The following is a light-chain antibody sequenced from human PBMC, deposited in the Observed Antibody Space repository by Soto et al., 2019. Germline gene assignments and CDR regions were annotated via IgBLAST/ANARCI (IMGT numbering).Light chain of an antibody. CDR3: GTWDSSLSAVV. V-gene: IGLV1-51*01. Sequence: QSVLTQPPSVSAAPGQTVTISCSGSSSNIENNYVSWYQQLPGTAPKLLIYDNNKRPSGIPDRFSGSKSGTLATLGITGLQTGDEADYYCGTWDSSLSAVVFGGGTKLTVL. J-gene: IGLJ2*01. CDR2: DNN. CDR1: SSNIENNY.